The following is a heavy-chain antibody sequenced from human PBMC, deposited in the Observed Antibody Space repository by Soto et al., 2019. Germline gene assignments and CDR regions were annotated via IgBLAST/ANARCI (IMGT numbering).Heavy chain of an antibody. CDR3: ARAGDWNYVQDF. D-gene: IGHD1-7*01. CDR2: INSDGTRI. Sequence: EVQLVESGGGLVQPGGPLRLSCVASGFTFTNYRIHWVRQAPGKGLVWVARINSDGTRINYADSVKGRFTISRDNAKNTVFLQMNSLRDEDSAVYFCARAGDWNYVQDFWGQGTLVTVSS. CDR1: GFTFTNYR. J-gene: IGHJ4*02. V-gene: IGHV3-74*01.